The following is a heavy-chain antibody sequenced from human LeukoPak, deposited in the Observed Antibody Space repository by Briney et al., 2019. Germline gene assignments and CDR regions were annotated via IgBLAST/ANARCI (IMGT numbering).Heavy chain of an antibody. Sequence: GGSLRLSCAASGFTFSIYGMNWVRQTPGKGLEWISYISGSSSTLYQADSVKGRFTISRNNAENSLYLHMNSLRAEDTAVYYCARDLNTIRNSNFDYWGRGTLVTVSS. V-gene: IGHV3-48*04. CDR2: ISGSSSTL. J-gene: IGHJ4*02. D-gene: IGHD3-3*01. CDR3: ARDLNTIRNSNFDY. CDR1: GFTFSIYG.